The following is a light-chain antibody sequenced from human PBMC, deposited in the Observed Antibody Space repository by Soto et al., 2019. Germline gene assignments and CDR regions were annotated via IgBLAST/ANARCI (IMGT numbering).Light chain of an antibody. Sequence: QSALTQPSSVSGSSGKSVTISCTGTRSDVGGYDYVSWYQQYPGKAPKLMIYDVIKRPSGVPDRFSGSKSGNTASLTISGLQAEDEADYYCCSYAGSYNVVFGGGTKLTVL. CDR2: DVI. CDR1: RSDVGGYDY. CDR3: CSYAGSYNVV. V-gene: IGLV2-11*01. J-gene: IGLJ2*01.